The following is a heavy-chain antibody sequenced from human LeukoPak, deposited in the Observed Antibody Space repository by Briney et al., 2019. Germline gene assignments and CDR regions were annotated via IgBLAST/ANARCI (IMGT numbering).Heavy chain of an antibody. CDR1: GFTFSSYA. CDR3: AREPYISIAAAGGYNWFDP. V-gene: IGHV3-30-3*01. J-gene: IGHJ5*02. D-gene: IGHD6-13*01. CDR2: ISYDGSNK. Sequence: GGSLRLSCAASGFTFSSYAMHWVRQAPGKGLEWVAVISYDGSNKYYADPVKGRFTISRDNSKNTLYLQMNSLRAEDTAVYYCAREPYISIAAAGGYNWFDPWGQGTLVTVSS.